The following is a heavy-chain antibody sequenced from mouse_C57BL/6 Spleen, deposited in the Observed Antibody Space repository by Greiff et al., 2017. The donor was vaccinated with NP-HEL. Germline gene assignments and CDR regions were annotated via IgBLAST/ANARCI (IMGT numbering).Heavy chain of an antibody. CDR1: GYTFTSYW. V-gene: IGHV1-50*01. CDR3: ARTAWFAY. CDR2: IDPSDSYT. J-gene: IGHJ3*01. Sequence: LQESGAELVKPGASVKLSCKASGYTFTSYWMQWVKQRPGQGLEWIGEIDPSDSYTNYNQKFKGKATLTVDTSSSTAYMQLSSLTSEDSAVYYCARTAWFAYWGQGTLVTVSA.